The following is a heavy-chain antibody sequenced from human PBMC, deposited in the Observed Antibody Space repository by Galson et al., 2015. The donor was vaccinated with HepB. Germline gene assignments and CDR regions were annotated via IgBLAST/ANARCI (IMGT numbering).Heavy chain of an antibody. Sequence: SLRLSCAASGFTFSSYAMSWVRQAPGKGLEWVSAISGSGGSTYYADSVKGRFTISRDNSKNTLYLQMNSLRAEDTAVYYCVYSSGWYYFDYWGQGTLVPVSS. CDR3: VYSSGWYYFDY. CDR2: ISGSGGST. V-gene: IGHV3-23*01. J-gene: IGHJ4*02. D-gene: IGHD6-19*01. CDR1: GFTFSSYA.